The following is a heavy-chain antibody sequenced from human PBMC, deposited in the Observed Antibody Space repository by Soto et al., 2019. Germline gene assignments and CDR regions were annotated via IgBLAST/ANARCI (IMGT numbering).Heavy chain of an antibody. CDR3: ARATGADKEDY. Sequence: SETLSLTCNVSGGSVSGYHWSWIRQPPGKGLEWIGYINNNGNTDYNPSLESRVTISVDTSRNQISLYLTSVTAADTAVYYCARATGADKEDYWGQGTLVTVSS. J-gene: IGHJ4*02. V-gene: IGHV4-59*02. CDR1: GGSVSGYH. CDR2: INNNGNT. D-gene: IGHD3-10*01.